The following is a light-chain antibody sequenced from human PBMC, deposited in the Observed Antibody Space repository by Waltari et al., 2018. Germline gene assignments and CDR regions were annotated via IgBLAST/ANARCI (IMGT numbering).Light chain of an antibody. CDR3: SSYTTSDSLYV. CDR1: NIYVGGHDF. J-gene: IGLJ1*01. V-gene: IGLV2-14*03. Sequence: QSALTQPASVSGSPGQSITIPCTGSNIYVGGHDFVPWFQQHPCKAPKLIIYDVIHRPSGVSNRFSGSKSGHTASLTISGLQSDDEADYYCSSYTTSDSLYVFGSGTKVSVL. CDR2: DVI.